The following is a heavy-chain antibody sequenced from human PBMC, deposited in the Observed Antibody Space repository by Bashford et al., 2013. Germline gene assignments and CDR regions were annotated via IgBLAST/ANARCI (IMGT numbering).Heavy chain of an antibody. CDR2: INHSGST. CDR1: GGSINNYY. V-gene: IGHV4-34*01. CDR3: ATAGANCGGDCYSSADNWFDP. J-gene: IGHJ5*02. D-gene: IGHD2-21*02. Sequence: PSETLSLTCTVSGGSINNYYWSWIRQPPGKGLEWIGEINHSGSTNYNPSLKSRVTISVDTSKNQFSLKLSSVTAADTAVYYCATAGANCGGDCYSSADNWFDPWGQGTLVTVSS.